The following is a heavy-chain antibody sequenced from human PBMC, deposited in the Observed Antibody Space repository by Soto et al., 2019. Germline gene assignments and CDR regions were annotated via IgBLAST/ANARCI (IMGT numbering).Heavy chain of an antibody. CDR3: ARGYSSSWYRYYGMDV. V-gene: IGHV1-46*01. Sequence: ASVKVSCNASGYSFTSYYMHWVRHAPGQGLEWMGIINPSGGSTSYAQKFQGRVTMTRDTSTSTVYMELSSLRSEDTAVYYCARGYSSSWYRYYGMDVWGQGTTVTVSS. D-gene: IGHD6-13*01. CDR1: GYSFTSYY. CDR2: INPSGGST. J-gene: IGHJ6*02.